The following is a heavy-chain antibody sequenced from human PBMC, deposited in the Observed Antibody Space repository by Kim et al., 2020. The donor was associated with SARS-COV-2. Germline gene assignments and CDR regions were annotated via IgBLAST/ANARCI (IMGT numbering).Heavy chain of an antibody. CDR3: ARRKGSGSYYRQPFDY. CDR2: ISYDGSNK. Sequence: GGSLRLSCAASGFTFSSYAMHWVRQAPGKGLEWVAVISYDGSNKYYADSVKGRFTISRDNSKNTLYLQMNSLRAEDTAVYYCARRKGSGSYYRQPFDYWGQGTLVTVSS. D-gene: IGHD3-10*01. V-gene: IGHV3-30*04. J-gene: IGHJ4*02. CDR1: GFTFSSYA.